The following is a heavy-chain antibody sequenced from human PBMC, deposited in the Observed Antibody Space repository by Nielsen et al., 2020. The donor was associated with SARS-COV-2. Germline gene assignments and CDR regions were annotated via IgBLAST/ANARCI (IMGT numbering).Heavy chain of an antibody. CDR3: ASLGATGPPFDY. D-gene: IGHD5-12*01. CDR1: GGSLTEHD. J-gene: IGHJ4*02. Sequence: SETLSLTCAISGGSLTEHDWNWIRQPPGRGLEWLGEILHSGFTNNNPSLTTRLIISSDKSKNQFSLRLRSVTAADTAIYYCASLGATGPPFDYWGQGTLVTVSS. V-gene: IGHV4-34*12. CDR2: ILHSGFT.